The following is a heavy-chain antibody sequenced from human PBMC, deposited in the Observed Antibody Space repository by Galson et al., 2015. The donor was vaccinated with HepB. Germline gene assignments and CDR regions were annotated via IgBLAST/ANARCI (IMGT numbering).Heavy chain of an antibody. V-gene: IGHV3-23*01. CDR2: ISGSGGTT. Sequence: SLRLSCAASGFTFSSYTMNWVRQAPGKGLEWVPAISGSGGTTYYADSVKGRFTLSRDNSKNTLDLQMNSLRADDTAVYYCAKGARNYYFDYWGQGTLVTVSS. CDR1: GFTFSSYT. D-gene: IGHD4-11*01. CDR3: AKGARNYYFDY. J-gene: IGHJ4*02.